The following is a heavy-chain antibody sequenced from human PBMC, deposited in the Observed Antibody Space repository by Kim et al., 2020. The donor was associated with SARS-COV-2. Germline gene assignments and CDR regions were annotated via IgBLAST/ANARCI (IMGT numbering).Heavy chain of an antibody. V-gene: IGHV5-10-1*01. D-gene: IGHD3-3*01. Sequence: GESLKISCKGSGYSFTSYWISWVRQMPGKGLEWMGRIDPSDSYTNYSPSFQGHVTISADKSISTAYLQWSSLKASDTAMYYCARHYDFWSGTLRYFDYWGQGTLVTVSS. CDR2: IDPSDSYT. CDR3: ARHYDFWSGTLRYFDY. CDR1: GYSFTSYW. J-gene: IGHJ4*02.